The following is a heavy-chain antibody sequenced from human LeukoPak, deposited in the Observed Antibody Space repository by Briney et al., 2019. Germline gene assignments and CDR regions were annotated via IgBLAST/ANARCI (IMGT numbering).Heavy chain of an antibody. D-gene: IGHD2-2*01. CDR2: INYSGST. V-gene: IGHV4-34*01. CDR3: ARGVDGHCSSTSCYPYYYYYYYMYI. J-gene: IGHJ6*03. Sequence: SETLSLTCAVYGGSISSYYWSWIRQPPGKGLEWIGDINYSGSTNYNPSLKSRVTISVDTSKNQFSLKLSSVTAAYTPVYYYARGVDGHCSSTSCYPYYYYYYYMYIWGKGTTVTVSS. CDR1: GGSISSYY.